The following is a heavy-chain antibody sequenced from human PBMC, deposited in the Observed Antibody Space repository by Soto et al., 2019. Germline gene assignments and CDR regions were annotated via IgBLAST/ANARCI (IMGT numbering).Heavy chain of an antibody. V-gene: IGHV1-3*01. D-gene: IGHD6-19*01. CDR3: ARAVYSSGWESLDY. CDR2: INAGNGNT. Sequence: ASVKVSGNASGFTFTSYGMHWVRQATGKRLEWMGWINAGNGNTKYSQKFQGRVTITRDTSASTAYMELSSLRSEDTAVYYCARAVYSSGWESLDYWGQ. J-gene: IGHJ4*02. CDR1: GFTFTSYG.